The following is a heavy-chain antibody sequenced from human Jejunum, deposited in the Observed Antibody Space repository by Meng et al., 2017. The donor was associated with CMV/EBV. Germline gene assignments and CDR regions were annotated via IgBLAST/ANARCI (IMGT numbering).Heavy chain of an antibody. CDR1: PFDDYA. Sequence: PFDDYAMHWVRQAPGKGLEWVSLISWDGGSTYYADSVKGRFTISRDNSKNSLYLQMNSLRAEDTALYYCAKDIGNWKRDYYGMDVWGQGTTVTV. J-gene: IGHJ6*02. CDR3: AKDIGNWKRDYYGMDV. CDR2: ISWDGGST. D-gene: IGHD1-1*01. V-gene: IGHV3-43D*03.